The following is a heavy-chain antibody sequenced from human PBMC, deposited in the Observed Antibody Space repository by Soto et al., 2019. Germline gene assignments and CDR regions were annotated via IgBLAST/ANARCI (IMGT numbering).Heavy chain of an antibody. V-gene: IGHV4-59*08. Sequence: QVQLQESGPGLVKPSETLSLSCTVSGGSINSYYWSWIRQSPGKRMEWIGYVHHSWGSSYNPSLQSRVAISLDPSKSQFSLKVTSVTATDTDVYYCARQGFGPLHGLVDVWGQGTTVTVSS. D-gene: IGHD3-10*01. J-gene: IGHJ6*02. CDR2: VHHSWGS. CDR3: ARQGFGPLHGLVDV. CDR1: GGSINSYY.